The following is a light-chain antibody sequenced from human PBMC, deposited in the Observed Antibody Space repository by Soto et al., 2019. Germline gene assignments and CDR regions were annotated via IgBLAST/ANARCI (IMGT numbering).Light chain of an antibody. CDR1: QVISTS. CDR3: QQLFDSPIT. Sequence: SVTITCRASQVISTSLAWYQVKPGKAPKLPIYAASTLESGVPSRFSATVSGTEFSLTITSLQPEDFATYYCQQLFDSPITFGQGTRLEIK. J-gene: IGKJ5*01. V-gene: IGKV1-9*01. CDR2: AAS.